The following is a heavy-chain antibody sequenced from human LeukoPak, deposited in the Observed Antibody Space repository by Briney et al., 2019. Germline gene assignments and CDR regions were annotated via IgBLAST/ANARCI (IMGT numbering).Heavy chain of an antibody. V-gene: IGHV4-34*01. J-gene: IGHJ4*02. CDR2: INHSGST. CDR1: GGSFSGYY. CDR3: ASNLWFGELAPGY. Sequence: SETLSLTCAVYGGSFSGYYRSWIRQPPGKGLEWIGEINHSGSTNYNPSLKSRVTISVDTSKNQFSLKLSSVTAADTAVYYCASNLWFGELAPGYWGQGTLVTVSS. D-gene: IGHD3-10*01.